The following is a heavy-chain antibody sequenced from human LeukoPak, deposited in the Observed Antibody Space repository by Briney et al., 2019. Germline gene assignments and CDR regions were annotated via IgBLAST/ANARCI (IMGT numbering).Heavy chain of an antibody. J-gene: IGHJ4*02. Sequence: SETLSLTRTVSGGSISSDYWSWIRQPPGKGLEWIGCVYYSGSTNYNPSLKSRVTISVDTSKNQFSLKLSSVTAADTAVYYCAGGPNNYYFDYWGQGTLVTVSS. CDR1: GGSISSDY. V-gene: IGHV4-59*01. D-gene: IGHD1/OR15-1a*01. CDR2: VYYSGST. CDR3: AGGPNNYYFDY.